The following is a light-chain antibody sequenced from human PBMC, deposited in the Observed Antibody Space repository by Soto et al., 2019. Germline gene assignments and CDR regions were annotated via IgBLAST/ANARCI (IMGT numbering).Light chain of an antibody. CDR3: QQYGSSPLT. J-gene: IGKJ4*01. CDR2: GAS. Sequence: EIVLTQSPGTLSLSPGERATLSCGASQSVSSYLAWYQQKPGQAPRLLIYGASSRATGIPDRFSGSGSGTDFTLTISRLEPEDFAVYYCQQYGSSPLTFGGGTKVDIK. CDR1: QSVSSY. V-gene: IGKV3-20*01.